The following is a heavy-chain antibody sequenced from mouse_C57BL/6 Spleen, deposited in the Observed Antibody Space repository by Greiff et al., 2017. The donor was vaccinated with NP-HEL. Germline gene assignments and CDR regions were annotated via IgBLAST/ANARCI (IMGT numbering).Heavy chain of an antibody. D-gene: IGHD1-1*01. Sequence: VKLMESGPGLVAPPQSLSITCTVSGFSLTSYGVHWVRQPPGKGLEWLVVIWSDGSTTYNSALKSRLSISKDNAKSQVFLKMNSLQTDDTAMYSCARHYYGSYAMDYWGQGTSVTVSS. V-gene: IGHV2-6-1*01. CDR3: ARHYYGSYAMDY. CDR2: IWSDGST. J-gene: IGHJ4*01. CDR1: GFSLTSYG.